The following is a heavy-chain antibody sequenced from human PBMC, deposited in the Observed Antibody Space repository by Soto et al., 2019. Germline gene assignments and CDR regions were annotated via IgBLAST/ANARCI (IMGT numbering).Heavy chain of an antibody. D-gene: IGHD6-19*01. Sequence: GGSLRLSCAASGFTFSSDAMSWVGQAPGKGLEWVSGISTGGGSTRYADSVKDRFTISRDNSKSILYLQMNSLRVEDTAVYYCARGGRDSGSEIAVAYLWGQGTPVTVSS. V-gene: IGHV3-23*01. CDR2: ISTGGGST. CDR1: GFTFSSDA. J-gene: IGHJ4*02. CDR3: ARGGRDSGSEIAVAYL.